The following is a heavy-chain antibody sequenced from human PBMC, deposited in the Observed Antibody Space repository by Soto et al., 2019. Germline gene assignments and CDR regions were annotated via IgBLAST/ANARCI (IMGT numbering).Heavy chain of an antibody. V-gene: IGHV3-30-3*01. CDR3: AREDTYYDILTGLYYYGMDV. Sequence: SLRLSCAASGFTFSSYAMHWVRQAPGKGLEWVAVISYDGSNKYYADSVKGRFTISRDNSKNTLYLQMNSLRAEDTAVYYCAREDTYYDILTGLYYYGMDVWGQGTTVTVSS. CDR2: ISYDGSNK. J-gene: IGHJ6*02. D-gene: IGHD3-9*01. CDR1: GFTFSSYA.